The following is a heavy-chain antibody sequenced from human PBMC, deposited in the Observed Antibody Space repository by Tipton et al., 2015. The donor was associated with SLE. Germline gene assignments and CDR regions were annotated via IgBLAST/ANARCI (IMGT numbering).Heavy chain of an antibody. CDR1: GGSISSYD. D-gene: IGHD3-3*01. J-gene: IGHJ4*02. CDR2: ISYTGST. CDR3: ARDDFGVVIHDY. V-gene: IGHV4-59*01. Sequence: TLSLTCSVSGGSISSYDWSWIRQPPGKGLEWIGYISYTGSTNYNPSLKSRVTISMDTCKNQLSLNLNSVTAADTAVYYCARDDFGVVIHDYWGQGTLVTVSS.